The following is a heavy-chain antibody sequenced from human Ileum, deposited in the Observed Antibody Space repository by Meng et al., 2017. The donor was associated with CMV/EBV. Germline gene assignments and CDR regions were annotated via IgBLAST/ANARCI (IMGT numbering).Heavy chain of an antibody. V-gene: IGHV4-39*07. CDR1: GGSTSSSTYY. J-gene: IGHJ4*02. D-gene: IGHD4-11*01. CDR2: MYDTGNI. Sequence: SETLSLTCTVSGGSTSSSTYYLGWIPQAPGKGLEWIGNMYDTGNIYYSPSFRSRATISVGASKNQFSLRLTAVTTADTAVYYCARSIYSNTFDFWGQGTRVTVSS. CDR3: ARSIYSNTFDF.